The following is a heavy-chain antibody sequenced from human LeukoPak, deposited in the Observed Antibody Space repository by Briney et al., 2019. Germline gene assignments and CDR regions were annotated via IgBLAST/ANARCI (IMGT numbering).Heavy chain of an antibody. J-gene: IGHJ4*02. D-gene: IGHD2/OR15-2a*01. CDR1: GFTFSDFY. Sequence: ARGSLRLSCAASGFTFSDFYMSWIRQAPGKGLEWISYITSSGSTMYYADSVKGRFTISRDNAKNSLYLQMDSLRAEDTAVYYCARVSAIDYWGQGTLVTVSS. V-gene: IGHV3-11*04. CDR3: ARVSAIDY. CDR2: ITSSGSTM.